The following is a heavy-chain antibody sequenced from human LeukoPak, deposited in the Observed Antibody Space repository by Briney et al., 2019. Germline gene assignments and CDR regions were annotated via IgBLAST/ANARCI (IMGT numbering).Heavy chain of an antibody. CDR3: AKWAVGATIYFDY. Sequence: GGSLRLSCAASGFTFSSYAMNWVRQAPGKGLEWVSIISGSAGSTYYADSVKGRFTISRDNSKNTLYLQMNSLRAEDTALYYCAKWAVGATIYFDYWGQGTLVTVSS. CDR2: ISGSAGST. J-gene: IGHJ4*02. D-gene: IGHD1-26*01. V-gene: IGHV3-23*01. CDR1: GFTFSSYA.